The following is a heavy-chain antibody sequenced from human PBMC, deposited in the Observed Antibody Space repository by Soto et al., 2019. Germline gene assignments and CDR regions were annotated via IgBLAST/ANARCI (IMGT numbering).Heavy chain of an antibody. CDR1: GYTFTSYG. Sequence: ASVKVSCKASGYTFTSYGISWVRQAPGQGLEWMGWISAYNGNTNYAQKLQGRVTMTTDTSTSTAYMELRSLRSDDTAVYYCAMGPYYDSSGYYYFLALGDAFDIWGQGTMVTVSS. J-gene: IGHJ3*02. V-gene: IGHV1-18*01. D-gene: IGHD3-22*01. CDR2: ISAYNGNT. CDR3: AMGPYYDSSGYYYFLALGDAFDI.